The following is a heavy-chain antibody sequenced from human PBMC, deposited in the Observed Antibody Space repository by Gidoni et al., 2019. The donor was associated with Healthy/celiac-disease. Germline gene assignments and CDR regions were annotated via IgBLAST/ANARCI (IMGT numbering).Heavy chain of an antibody. Sequence: QVQLQESGPGLVKPSQTLSLTCTVSGGSISSGGYSWSWIRQHPGKGLEWIGYIYYSGSTYYNPSLKSRVTISVDTSKNQFSLKLSSVTAADTAVYYCARVGGMAAIRAKGYYYYMDVWGKGTTVTVSS. D-gene: IGHD2-2*01. J-gene: IGHJ6*03. V-gene: IGHV4-31*03. CDR3: ARVGGMAAIRAKGYYYYMDV. CDR2: IYYSGST. CDR1: GGSISSGGYS.